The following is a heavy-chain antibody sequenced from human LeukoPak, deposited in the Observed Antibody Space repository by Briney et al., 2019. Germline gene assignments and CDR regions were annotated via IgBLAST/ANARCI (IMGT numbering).Heavy chain of an antibody. CDR3: AAGELWFGEPRWFDP. Sequence: GESLKISCKGSGYRFTNYWIGWVRQMPGKGLEWMGIIYPGDSDTRYSPSFQGQVTISVDKSISTAYLQWTSLKASDTAMYYCAAGELWFGEPRWFDPWGQGTLVTVSS. J-gene: IGHJ5*02. CDR1: GYRFTNYW. V-gene: IGHV5-51*01. CDR2: IYPGDSDT. D-gene: IGHD3-10*01.